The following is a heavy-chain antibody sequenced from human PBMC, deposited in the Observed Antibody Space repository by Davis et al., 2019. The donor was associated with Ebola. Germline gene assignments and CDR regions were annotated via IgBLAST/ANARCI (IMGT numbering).Heavy chain of an antibody. D-gene: IGHD2-2*01. CDR1: GGSISSSSYY. V-gene: IGHV4-39*02. CDR2: INHSGST. CDR3: ARAKEGDCTTASCYADSGFDY. Sequence: MPGGSLRLSCTVSGGSISSSSYYWSWIRQSPGKGLEWIGEINHSGSTNYNPSLKSRVAISIDTSKNHFSLSLNSVTAADTAVYYCARAKEGDCTTASCYADSGFDYWGQGTLATVSS. J-gene: IGHJ4*02.